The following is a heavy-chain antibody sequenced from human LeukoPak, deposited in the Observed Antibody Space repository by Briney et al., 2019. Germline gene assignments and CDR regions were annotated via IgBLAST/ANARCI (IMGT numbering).Heavy chain of an antibody. CDR1: GFTFSSYS. CDR3: AKDTVKVTTIRRVPHYMDV. D-gene: IGHD5-12*01. CDR2: ISSSSSYI. V-gene: IGHV3-21*01. Sequence: PGGSLRLSCAASGFTFSSYSMNWVRQAPGKGLEWVSSISSSSSYIYYADSVKGRFTTSRDNAKNSLYLQMNSLRAEDTALYYCAKDTVKVTTIRRVPHYMDVWGKGTTVTISS. J-gene: IGHJ6*03.